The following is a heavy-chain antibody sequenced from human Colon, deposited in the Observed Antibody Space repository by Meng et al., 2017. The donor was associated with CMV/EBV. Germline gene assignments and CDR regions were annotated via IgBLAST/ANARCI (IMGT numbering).Heavy chain of an antibody. CDR3: ARADSSGYH. D-gene: IGHD3-22*01. CDR2: IKQDGSEK. CDR1: GFTFSSYW. Sequence: GESLKISCAASGFTFSSYWMSWVRQAPGKGLEWVANIKQDGSEKYYVDSVKCRFTISRDNAKNSLYLQMNSLRAEDTAVYYCARADSSGYHWGQGTLVTVSS. V-gene: IGHV3-7*01. J-gene: IGHJ4*02.